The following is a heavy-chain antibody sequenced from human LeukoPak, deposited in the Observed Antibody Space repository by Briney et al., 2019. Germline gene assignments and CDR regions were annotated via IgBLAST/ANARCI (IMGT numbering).Heavy chain of an antibody. J-gene: IGHJ5*02. V-gene: IGHV3-23*01. CDR2: ISGSGGST. CDR3: AKDPWAAARSWFDP. Sequence: GVSLRLSCAASGFTFSSYAMSWVRQAPGKGLEWVSAISGSGGSTYCADSVKGRFTISRDNSKNTLYLQMNSLRAEDTAVYYCAKDPWAAARSWFDPWGQGTLVTVSS. CDR1: GFTFSSYA. D-gene: IGHD6-13*01.